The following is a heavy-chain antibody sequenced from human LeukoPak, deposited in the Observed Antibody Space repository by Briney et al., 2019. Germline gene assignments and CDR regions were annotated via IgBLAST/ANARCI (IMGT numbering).Heavy chain of an antibody. CDR3: AKTRSAIVVPAASIPDY. D-gene: IGHD2-2*01. CDR1: GFTFSSYA. Sequence: GGSLRLSCAASGFTFSSYAMSWGRQAPGKGLEGGSAISGSGGRTYYADSVKGRFTISRDNSRNTLYLQMNSLRAKETAVYYSAKTRSAIVVPAASIPDYWGQGTLVTVSS. CDR2: ISGSGGRT. V-gene: IGHV3-23*01. J-gene: IGHJ4*02.